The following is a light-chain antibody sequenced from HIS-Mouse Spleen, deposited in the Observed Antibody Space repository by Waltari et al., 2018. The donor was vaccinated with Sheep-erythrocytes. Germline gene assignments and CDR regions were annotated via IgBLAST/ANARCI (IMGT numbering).Light chain of an antibody. J-gene: IGLJ3*02. Sequence: QSALTQPAPVSGAPGQSITISCTGTSSDVGSYNLFSWYQQHPGKAPQPMIYEGSKRPSGVSNRFSGSKSGNTASLTISGLQAEDEADYYCCSYAGSSTPWVFGGGTKLTVL. CDR1: SSDVGSYNL. V-gene: IGLV2-23*01. CDR2: EGS. CDR3: CSYAGSSTPWV.